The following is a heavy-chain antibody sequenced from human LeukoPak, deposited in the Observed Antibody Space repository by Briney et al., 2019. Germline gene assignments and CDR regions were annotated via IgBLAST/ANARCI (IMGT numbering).Heavy chain of an antibody. D-gene: IGHD1-14*01. CDR3: ARVPFRHITTAWAD. CDR2: TYYRSKWNN. CDR1: GDSVSSNSAA. V-gene: IGHV6-1*01. Sequence: SQTLSLTCAISGDSVSSNSAAWNWIRQSPSRGLEWLGRTYYRSKWNNDYAVSVKSRIVINPGTSKNQFSLQLDSVTPEDAAVYYCARVPFRHITTAWADWGQGTLVTVSS. J-gene: IGHJ4*02.